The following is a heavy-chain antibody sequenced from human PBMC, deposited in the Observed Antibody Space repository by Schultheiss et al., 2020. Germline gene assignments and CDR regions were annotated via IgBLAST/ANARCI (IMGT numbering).Heavy chain of an antibody. Sequence: SETLSITCAVYGGSFSGYYWSWIRQPPGKGLEWIGEINHSGSTNYNPSLKSRVTISVDTSKNQFSLKLSSVTAADTAVYYCARAPTSSLFYYGMDVWGQGTTVTVSS. CDR3: ARAPTSSLFYYGMDV. D-gene: IGHD4-11*01. J-gene: IGHJ6*02. CDR1: GGSFSGYY. V-gene: IGHV4-34*01. CDR2: INHSGST.